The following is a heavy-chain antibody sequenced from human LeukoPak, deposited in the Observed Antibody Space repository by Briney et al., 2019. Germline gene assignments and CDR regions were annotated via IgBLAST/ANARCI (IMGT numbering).Heavy chain of an antibody. V-gene: IGHV3-21*01. CDR3: AREHCYEHTNSYPSIYMDV. D-gene: IGHD3-16*02. Sequence: PGGSLRLSCAASGFTFSDSRMNCVRQAPGKGLEWVSSITSTRGHIFYGGSLKGGFTVSGDIAKHTMFLQMNSLRAEDTAVYNVAREHCYEHTNSYPSIYMDVWGQGTPVTVSS. CDR2: ITSTRGHI. CDR1: GFTFSDSR. J-gene: IGHJ6*03.